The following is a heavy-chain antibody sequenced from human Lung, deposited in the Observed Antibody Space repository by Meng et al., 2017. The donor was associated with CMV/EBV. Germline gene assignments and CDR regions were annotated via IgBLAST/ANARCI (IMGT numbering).Heavy chain of an antibody. CDR1: GGSVSSGSYS. V-gene: IGHV4-61*01. CDR3: ARDLDIGYGMDV. CDR2: IYYSGST. Sequence: VSGGSVSSGSYSSSWLRQPPGKGLEWIGYIYYSGSTNYNPSLTSRVTISVDTSKNQFSLKLSSVTAADTAVYYCARDLDIGYGMDVWGQGTTVXVSS. D-gene: IGHD2-15*01. J-gene: IGHJ6*02.